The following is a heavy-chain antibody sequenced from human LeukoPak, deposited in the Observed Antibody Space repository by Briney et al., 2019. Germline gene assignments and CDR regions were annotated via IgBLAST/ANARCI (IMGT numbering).Heavy chain of an antibody. J-gene: IGHJ4*02. Sequence: GGSLRLSCAASGFTSSSYSMNWVRQAPGKGLEWVSYLSSSSNTIYYADSVKGRFTISRDNAKNSLYLQMNSLRAEDTAVYYCARDSRGYSYGYGYWGQGTLVTVSS. CDR1: GFTSSSYS. D-gene: IGHD5-18*01. CDR3: ARDSRGYSYGYGY. CDR2: LSSSSNTI. V-gene: IGHV3-48*04.